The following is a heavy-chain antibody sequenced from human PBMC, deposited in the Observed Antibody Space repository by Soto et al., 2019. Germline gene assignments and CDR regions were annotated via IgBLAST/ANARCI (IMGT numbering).Heavy chain of an antibody. D-gene: IGHD3-22*01. CDR2: INPNSGGT. CDR3: ARDALRGAYYYDSSGYNNWFDP. V-gene: IGHV1-2*04. CDR1: GYTFTGYY. J-gene: IGHJ5*02. Sequence: QVQLMQSGAEVKKPGASVKVSCKASGYTFTGYYMHWVRQAPGQGLEWMGWINPNSGGTNYAQKFQGWVTMTRDTSISTAYMELSRLRSDDTAVYYCARDALRGAYYYDSSGYNNWFDPWGQGTLVTVSS.